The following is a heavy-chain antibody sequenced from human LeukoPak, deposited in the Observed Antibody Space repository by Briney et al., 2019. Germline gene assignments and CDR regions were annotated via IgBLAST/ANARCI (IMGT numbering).Heavy chain of an antibody. D-gene: IGHD5-12*01. CDR3: ARDLYSGLIAYAFDI. V-gene: IGHV3-30*04. CDR1: GFTFSSYA. J-gene: IGHJ3*02. Sequence: GGSLRLSCAASGFTFSSYAMHWVREAPGKGLEWVAIISYDGSNKYYADSVKSRVTISRDNSKNTLYLQMNSLRAEDTAVYYCARDLYSGLIAYAFDIWGQGTMVTVSS. CDR2: ISYDGSNK.